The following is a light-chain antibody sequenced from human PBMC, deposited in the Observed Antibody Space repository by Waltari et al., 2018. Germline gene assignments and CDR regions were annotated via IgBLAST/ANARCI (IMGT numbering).Light chain of an antibody. V-gene: IGLV2-14*03. J-gene: IGLJ1*01. CDR3: NSYTSSSTRV. CDR1: SSDIGTYDY. Sequence: QSALTRPASVSGSPGQSITISCTGTSSDIGTYDYVSWYQQYPGEAPKLMIFDVSNRPSGVSHRFSGSKSGNTASLTISGLQAEDEADYYCNSYTSSSTRVFGTGTKVTVL. CDR2: DVS.